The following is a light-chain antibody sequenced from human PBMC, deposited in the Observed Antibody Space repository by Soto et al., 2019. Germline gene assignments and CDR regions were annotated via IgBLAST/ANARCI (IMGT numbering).Light chain of an antibody. Sequence: QSALTQPASVSGSPGQSITISCAGTRSDIGLYNYVSWYHQPPGEAPQLLIYEVTNRPSGVSHRFSGSKAGNTASLTISGLQGEDEGDYYCSSYTNTGPLAVFGGGTNSPS. V-gene: IGLV2-14*01. CDR2: EVT. CDR1: RSDIGLYNY. J-gene: IGLJ3*02. CDR3: SSYTNTGPLAV.